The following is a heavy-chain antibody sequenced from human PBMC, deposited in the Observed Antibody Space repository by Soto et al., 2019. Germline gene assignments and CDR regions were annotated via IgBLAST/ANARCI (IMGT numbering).Heavy chain of an antibody. CDR2: ISYDGSDK. V-gene: IGHV3-30-3*01. J-gene: IGHJ4*02. CDR3: ARVLGGYPNFDF. Sequence: GGSLRLSCAASGFTVSSYGLHWVRQAPGKGLEWLAFISYDGSDKFYADSVKGRFTISRDSSKNTLYLQMNSLRAEDTAVYYCARVLGGYPNFDFWVQGTLVTVSS. CDR1: GFTVSSYG. D-gene: IGHD3-22*01.